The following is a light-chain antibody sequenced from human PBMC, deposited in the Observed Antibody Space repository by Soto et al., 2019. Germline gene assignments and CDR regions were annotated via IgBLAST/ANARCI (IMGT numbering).Light chain of an antibody. CDR3: QQYNNWPPVWT. Sequence: EIVLTQSPGTLSLSPGERATLSCRASQSVSSTYLAWYQQKPGQAPRLLISGASSRATGIPDRFSGSGSGTEFTLTISSLQSEDFAVYYCQQYNNWPPVWTFGQGTKVDIK. J-gene: IGKJ1*01. CDR2: GAS. V-gene: IGKV3-20*01. CDR1: QSVSSTY.